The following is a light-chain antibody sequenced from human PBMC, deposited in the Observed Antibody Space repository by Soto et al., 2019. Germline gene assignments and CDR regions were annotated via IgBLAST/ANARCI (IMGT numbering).Light chain of an antibody. J-gene: IGLJ3*02. Sequence: QSALTQPRSVSGSPGQSVSISCTGTTSDVGSYNYVSWYQQHPGKAPRLMTYDVRKRPSGVPDRFSGSKSGNTASLTISGLRAEDEADYYCCSYAGSYVWVFGGGTKVTVL. V-gene: IGLV2-11*01. CDR1: TSDVGSYNY. CDR2: DVR. CDR3: CSYAGSYVWV.